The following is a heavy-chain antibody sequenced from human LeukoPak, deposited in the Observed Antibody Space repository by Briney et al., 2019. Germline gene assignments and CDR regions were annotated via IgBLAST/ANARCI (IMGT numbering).Heavy chain of an antibody. Sequence: SETLSLTCAVYGGSFSGYYWSWIRQPPGKGLEWIGEINHSGSTNYNPSLKSRVTISVDTSKNQFSLKPSSVTAADTAVYYCASPVAYCTNGVCYPPAFDYWGQGTLATVSS. J-gene: IGHJ4*02. CDR2: INHSGST. V-gene: IGHV4-34*01. CDR1: GGSFSGYY. D-gene: IGHD2-8*01. CDR3: ASPVAYCTNGVCYPPAFDY.